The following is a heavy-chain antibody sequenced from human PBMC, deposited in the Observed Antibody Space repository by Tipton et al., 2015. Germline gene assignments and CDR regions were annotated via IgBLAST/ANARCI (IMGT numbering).Heavy chain of an antibody. J-gene: IGHJ4*01. D-gene: IGHD3-3*01. CDR3: ARFRFDYFDY. Sequence: TLSLTCAVSAYSISSDYYWGWIRQPPGKGLEWIGFIYYSGSTKYGPSLKSRVTISVDSSKTQLSLKLRSVTAADTAVYYCARFRFDYFDYWGHGTLVTVSS. CDR2: IYYSGST. V-gene: IGHV4-38-2*01. CDR1: AYSISSDYY.